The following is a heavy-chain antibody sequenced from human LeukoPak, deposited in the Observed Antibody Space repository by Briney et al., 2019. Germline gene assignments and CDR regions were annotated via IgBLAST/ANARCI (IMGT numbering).Heavy chain of an antibody. J-gene: IGHJ6*02. CDR1: GFTFSSYG. CDR3: AKVGATTVDGKDV. CDR2: ISYDGSNK. D-gene: IGHD1-26*01. Sequence: GGSLRLSCAASGFTFSSYGMHWVRQAPGKGLEWVAVISYDGSNKYYADSVKGRFTISRDNSKNTLYLQMNSLRAEDTAVYYCAKVGATTVDGKDVWGQGTTVTVSS. V-gene: IGHV3-30*18.